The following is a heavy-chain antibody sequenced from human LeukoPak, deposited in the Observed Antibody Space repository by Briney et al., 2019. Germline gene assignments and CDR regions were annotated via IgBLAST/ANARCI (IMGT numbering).Heavy chain of an antibody. CDR3: AGSPEDFDY. CDR2: ISYDGSNK. V-gene: IGHV3-30*03. D-gene: IGHD6-25*01. J-gene: IGHJ4*02. Sequence: QPGRSLRLSCAASGFTFSSYGMHWVRQAPGKGLEWVAVISYDGSNKYYADSVKGRFTISRDNSKNTLYLQMNSLRAEDTAVYYCAGSPEDFDYCGQGTLVTVSS. CDR1: GFTFSSYG.